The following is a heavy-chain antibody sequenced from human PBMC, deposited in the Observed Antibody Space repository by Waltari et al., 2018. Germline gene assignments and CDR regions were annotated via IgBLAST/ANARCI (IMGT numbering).Heavy chain of an antibody. Sequence: QLQLQESGPGLVKPSETLSLTCTVSGGSISSSSYYWGWIPQPPGKGLEWIGSIYYSGSTYYNPSLKSRVTISVDTSKNQFSLKLSSVTAADTAVYYCARHGDRTDKNFDYWGQGTLVTVSS. CDR1: GGSISSSSYY. V-gene: IGHV4-39*01. CDR2: IYYSGST. D-gene: IGHD7-27*01. J-gene: IGHJ4*02. CDR3: ARHGDRTDKNFDY.